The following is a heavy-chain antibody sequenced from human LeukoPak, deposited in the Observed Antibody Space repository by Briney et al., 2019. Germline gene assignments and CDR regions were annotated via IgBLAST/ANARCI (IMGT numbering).Heavy chain of an antibody. Sequence: TSETLSLTCTVSGGSISPYYWSWIRHPPGKGLEWLGYIYYSGNTDYNPSLKSRVAISVDTSKNQFSLKLSSVTAADTAVYYCARSTGSTMFIDYWGQGTLVTVSS. CDR2: IYYSGNT. CDR3: ARSTGSTMFIDY. V-gene: IGHV4-59*01. D-gene: IGHD3-10*02. J-gene: IGHJ4*02. CDR1: GGSISPYY.